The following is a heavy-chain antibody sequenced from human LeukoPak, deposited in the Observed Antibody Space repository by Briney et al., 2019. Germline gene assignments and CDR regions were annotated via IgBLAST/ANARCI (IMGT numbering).Heavy chain of an antibody. Sequence: PGGSLRLSCAASGFTFSSYSMNWVRQAPGKGLEWVSSISSSSSYIYYADSVKGRFTISRDNAKNSLYLQMNSLRAEDTAVYYCARHIASTTGAKYYFDYWGQGTLVTVSS. CDR3: ARHIASTTGAKYYFDY. V-gene: IGHV3-21*01. D-gene: IGHD1-1*01. CDR1: GFTFSSYS. CDR2: ISSSSSYI. J-gene: IGHJ4*02.